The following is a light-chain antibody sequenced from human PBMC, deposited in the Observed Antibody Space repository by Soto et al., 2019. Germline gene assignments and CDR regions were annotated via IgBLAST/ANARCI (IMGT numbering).Light chain of an antibody. Sequence: QSVLTQSASVSGSPGQSITISCTGTSSDVGIFNYVSWYQHHPGKVPRLMIYDVSHRPSGVSNRFSGSKSGNTASLTISGLQAEDEADYYCSSYSSTSTPVVFGGGTKVTVL. CDR2: DVS. J-gene: IGLJ2*01. V-gene: IGLV2-14*03. CDR1: SSDVGIFNY. CDR3: SSYSSTSTPVV.